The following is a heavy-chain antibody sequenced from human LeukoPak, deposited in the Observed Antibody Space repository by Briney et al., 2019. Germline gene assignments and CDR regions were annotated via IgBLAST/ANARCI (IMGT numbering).Heavy chain of an antibody. CDR2: ISYDGSNK. Sequence: GGSLRLSCAASGFTFSSYGMHWVRQAPGKGLEWVAVISYDGSNKYYADSVKGRFTISRDNSKNTLYLQMNGLRAEDTAVYYCARVVPPDHPTFLEWLFDYWGQGTLVTVSS. CDR1: GFTFSSYG. D-gene: IGHD3-3*01. V-gene: IGHV3-30*03. CDR3: ARVVPPDHPTFLEWLFDY. J-gene: IGHJ4*02.